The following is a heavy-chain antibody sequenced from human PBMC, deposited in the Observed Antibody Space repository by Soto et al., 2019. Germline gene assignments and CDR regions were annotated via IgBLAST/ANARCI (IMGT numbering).Heavy chain of an antibody. D-gene: IGHD3-10*01. Sequence: SQTLSLPCAISGDSVSSNSAALNWIRQSPSRGLEWLGRTYYRSKWYNDYAVSVKSRITINPDTSKNQFSLQLNSVTPEDTAVYYCARDRVLLWFGESPANYYYGMDVGGQGTTVTVS. V-gene: IGHV6-1*01. CDR1: GDSVSSNSAA. CDR2: TYYRSKWYN. CDR3: ARDRVLLWFGESPANYYYGMDV. J-gene: IGHJ6*02.